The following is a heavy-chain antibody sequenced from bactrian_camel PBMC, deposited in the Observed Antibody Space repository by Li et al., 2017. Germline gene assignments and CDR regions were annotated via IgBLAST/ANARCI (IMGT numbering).Heavy chain of an antibody. V-gene: IGHV3S53*01. J-gene: IGHJ4*01. CDR1: GRTYSNWV. CDR2: IEKDGKT. CDR3: AASNGGAWIWYAQSKYQH. Sequence: QVQLVESGGGSVQAGGSLRLSCAGSGRTYSNWVMGWFRQAPGKERDGVATIEKDGKTTYADSVKGRFTISQNRATNTVYLQMNNLKPEDTATYYCAASNGGAWIWYAQSKYQHWGQGTQVTVS. D-gene: IGHD6*01.